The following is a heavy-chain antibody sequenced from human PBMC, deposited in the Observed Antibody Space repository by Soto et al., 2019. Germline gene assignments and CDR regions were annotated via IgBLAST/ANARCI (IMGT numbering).Heavy chain of an antibody. J-gene: IGHJ3*02. CDR1: GFTFSTYA. CDR2: ISGSGDST. D-gene: IGHD3-10*01. Sequence: PGGSLILSCAASGFTFSTYAMSWVRQAPGKGLEWVSAISGSGDSTYSADSVRGRFTISRDNSINTLYLQMNNLGNEDTAVYYCAHPRGYGVFDAYDIWGQGTMVTVSS. CDR3: AHPRGYGVFDAYDI. V-gene: IGHV3-23*01.